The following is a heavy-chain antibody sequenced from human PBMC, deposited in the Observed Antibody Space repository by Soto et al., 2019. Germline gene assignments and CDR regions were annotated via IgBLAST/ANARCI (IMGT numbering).Heavy chain of an antibody. V-gene: IGHV3-33*01. CDR1: GLRFSGNG. D-gene: IGHD2-8*01. Sequence: QVQLVESGGGVVQPGRSLRLSCAVSGLRFSGNGFHWVRQAPGRGLEWVALIWYDGSNKYYADSVKGRFTDSRDDSKNTLYLQMNNLRAEDTAVYYCARDRGTTNYQLDYWGQGTLVSVSS. J-gene: IGHJ4*02. CDR2: IWYDGSNK. CDR3: ARDRGTTNYQLDY.